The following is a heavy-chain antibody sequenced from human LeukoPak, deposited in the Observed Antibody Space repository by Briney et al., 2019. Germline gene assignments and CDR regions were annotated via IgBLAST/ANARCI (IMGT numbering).Heavy chain of an antibody. CDR1: GFTFSSYG. J-gene: IGHJ4*02. D-gene: IGHD3-9*01. CDR2: ISYDGSNK. Sequence: GRSLRLSCAASGFTFSSYGMHWVRQAPGKGLEWVAVISYDGSNKYYADSVKGRFTISRDNSKNTLYLQMNSPRAEDTAVYYCASSGYDILTGYPAGYWGQGTLVTVSS. CDR3: ASSGYDILTGYPAGY. V-gene: IGHV3-30*03.